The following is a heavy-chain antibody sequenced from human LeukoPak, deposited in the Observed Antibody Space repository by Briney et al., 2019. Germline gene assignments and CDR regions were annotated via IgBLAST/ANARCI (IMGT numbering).Heavy chain of an antibody. D-gene: IGHD3-22*01. Sequence: SETLSLTCTVSGGSISSYYWSWIRQPPGKGLEWIGYIYHSGSTYYNPSLKSRVTISVDRSKNQFSLKLSSVTAADTAVYYCARGKPYYYDSSGYYLGYFDYWGQGTLVTVSS. CDR1: GGSISSYY. J-gene: IGHJ4*02. V-gene: IGHV4-59*12. CDR3: ARGKPYYYDSSGYYLGYFDY. CDR2: IYHSGST.